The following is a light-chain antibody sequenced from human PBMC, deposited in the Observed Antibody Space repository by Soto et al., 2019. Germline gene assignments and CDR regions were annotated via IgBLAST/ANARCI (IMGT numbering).Light chain of an antibody. CDR3: AAWDDTLNGRYV. CDR2: ADN. Sequence: QSVLTQPPSASRTPGQRVTISCSGSNSNIGINTVSWYQQVPGTAPRVLIYADNQRPSGVPDRFSGSKSGTSASLAISWLQSEDEAAYYCAAWDDTLNGRYVFGTGTKVTVL. J-gene: IGLJ1*01. CDR1: NSNIGINT. V-gene: IGLV1-44*01.